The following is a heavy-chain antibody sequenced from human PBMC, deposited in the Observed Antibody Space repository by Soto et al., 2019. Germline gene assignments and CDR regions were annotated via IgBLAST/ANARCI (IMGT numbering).Heavy chain of an antibody. J-gene: IGHJ3*02. CDR1: GGSFSGYY. Sequence: SETLSLTCAVYGGSFSGYYWSWIRQPPGKGQEWIGEINHSGSTNYNPSLKSRVTISVDTSKNQFSLKLSSVTAADTAVYYCARETVDYAFDIWGQGTMVTVSS. V-gene: IGHV4-34*01. CDR3: ARETVDYAFDI. D-gene: IGHD2-21*01. CDR2: INHSGST.